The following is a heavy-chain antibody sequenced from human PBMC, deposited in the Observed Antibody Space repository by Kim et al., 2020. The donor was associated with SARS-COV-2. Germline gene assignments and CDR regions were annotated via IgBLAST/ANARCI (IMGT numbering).Heavy chain of an antibody. D-gene: IGHD3-16*01. J-gene: IGHJ6*02. CDR2: ISYEGGKK. CDR3: AKDKSFCMITFGGESGGMDV. CDR1: GFNFNNFA. Sequence: GGSLRLSCAASGFNFNNFAMHWVRQAPDKGLEWVALISYEGGKKYYADSLKGRFTISRDSSKNTLYLQMDSLRPEDTAVYFCAKDKSFCMITFGGESGGMDVWGHRTTVTLSS. V-gene: IGHV3-30*18.